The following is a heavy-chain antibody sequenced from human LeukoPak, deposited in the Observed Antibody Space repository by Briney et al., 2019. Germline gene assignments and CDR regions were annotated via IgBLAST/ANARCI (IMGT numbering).Heavy chain of an antibody. D-gene: IGHD3-22*01. J-gene: IGHJ4*02. CDR1: GDSLNSGYW. Sequence: PSETLSLTCVVSGDSLNSGYWWSWVRQPPGKGLEWIGEIFHSGSTNYNPSLKSRVTISVDNSKNHFSLTVNSVTAADTAVYYCARGFYDSSGYPDYWGQGTLVTVSS. CDR3: ARGFYDSSGYPDY. V-gene: IGHV4-4*02. CDR2: IFHSGST.